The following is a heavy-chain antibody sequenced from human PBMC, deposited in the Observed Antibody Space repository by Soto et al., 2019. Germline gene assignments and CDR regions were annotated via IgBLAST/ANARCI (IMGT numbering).Heavy chain of an antibody. CDR2: ISAYNGNT. D-gene: IGHD2-15*01. CDR1: GYTFTSYG. CDR3: ARDLGGIVVVVAATRAFDY. J-gene: IGHJ4*02. Sequence: ASVKVSCKASGYTFTSYGISWVRQAPGQGLEWMGWISAYNGNTNYAQKLQGRVTMTTDTSTSTAYMELRSLRSDDTAAYYCARDLGGIVVVVAATRAFDYWGQGTLVTVSS. V-gene: IGHV1-18*01.